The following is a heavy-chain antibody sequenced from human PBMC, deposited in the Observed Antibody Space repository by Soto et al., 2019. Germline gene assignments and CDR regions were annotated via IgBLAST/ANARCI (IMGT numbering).Heavy chain of an antibody. V-gene: IGHV3-33*01. CDR1: GFSFSTYG. Sequence: GGSLRLSCAASGFSFSTYGMHWVRQAPGQGLEWVAVIWNDGSNENYADSVKGRFTISRDNSKNTLYLQMNSLRAEDTAVYYCATDEGSAPFDYWGQGTLVTVSS. CDR2: IWNDGSNE. J-gene: IGHJ4*02. CDR3: ATDEGSAPFDY.